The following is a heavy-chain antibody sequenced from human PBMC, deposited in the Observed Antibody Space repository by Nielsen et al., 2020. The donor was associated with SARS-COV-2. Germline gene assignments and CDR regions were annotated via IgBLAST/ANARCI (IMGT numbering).Heavy chain of an antibody. CDR3: ARRNDFWSGYAYYYGMDV. CDR2: IYPGDSDT. J-gene: IGHJ6*02. Sequence: GESLKISCQGSGYSFTSYWIGWVRQMPGKGLEWMGIIYPGDSDTRYSPSFQGQVTISADKSISTAYLQWSSLKASDTAMYYCARRNDFWSGYAYYYGMDVWGQGTTVTVSS. V-gene: IGHV5-51*01. CDR1: GYSFTSYW. D-gene: IGHD3-3*01.